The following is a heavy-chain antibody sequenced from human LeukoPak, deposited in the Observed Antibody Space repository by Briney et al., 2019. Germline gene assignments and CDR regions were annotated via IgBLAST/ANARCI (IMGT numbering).Heavy chain of an antibody. CDR1: GFTFTDYY. CDR2: ITNSGTTI. V-gene: IGHV3-11*01. Sequence: GGSLRLSCAASGFTFTDYYMSWIRQAPGKGLEWVSYITNSGTTIYYADSVKGRFTISRDNAKNSLFLQMNSLRAEDTAVYYCARDGHYDILTGYFQDWGQGTLVTVSS. J-gene: IGHJ1*01. D-gene: IGHD3-9*01. CDR3: ARDGHYDILTGYFQD.